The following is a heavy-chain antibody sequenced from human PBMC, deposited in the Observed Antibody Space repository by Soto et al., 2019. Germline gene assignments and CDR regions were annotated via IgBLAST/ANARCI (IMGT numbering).Heavy chain of an antibody. J-gene: IGHJ6*03. D-gene: IGHD3-16*01. CDR3: ARVACQVGGGRSLRSPNYYLGG. CDR2: ISAYNGNT. Sequence: ASVKVSCKASGYTFTSYGISWVRQAPGQGLEWMGWISAYNGNTNYAQKLQGRVTMTTDTSTSTAYMELRSLRSDDTAVYYCARVACQVGGGRSLRSPNYYLGGWGKESRVAVAS. CDR1: GYTFTSYG. V-gene: IGHV1-18*01.